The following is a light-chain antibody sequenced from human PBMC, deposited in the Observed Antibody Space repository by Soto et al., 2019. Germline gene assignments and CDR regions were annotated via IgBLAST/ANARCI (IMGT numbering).Light chain of an antibody. J-gene: IGLJ1*01. Sequence: QSALTQPASVSGSPGQSITTSCTGTSSDVGGYNYVSWYQQHPGKAPKLMIYDVSNRPSGVSNRFSGSKSGNTASLTISGLQGEDEADYDCSSYTSSSTLEVFGTGTKLTVL. V-gene: IGLV2-14*01. CDR1: SSDVGGYNY. CDR2: DVS. CDR3: SSYTSSSTLEV.